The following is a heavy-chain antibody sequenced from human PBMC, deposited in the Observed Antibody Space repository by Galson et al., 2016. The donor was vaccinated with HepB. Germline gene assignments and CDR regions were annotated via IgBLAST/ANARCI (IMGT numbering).Heavy chain of an antibody. Sequence: SLRLSCAASEFTFTNAWMSWVRQAPGKGLEWVGRIKSKTDGDTTYYAAPVKGRFTISRDDSKNTLYLQMNSLETEDTALYYCTTASWLRKRDCDYWGRGTLVTVSS. CDR1: EFTFTNAW. V-gene: IGHV3-15*01. J-gene: IGHJ4*02. CDR3: TTASWLRKRDCDY. CDR2: IKSKTDGDTT. D-gene: IGHD5-12*01.